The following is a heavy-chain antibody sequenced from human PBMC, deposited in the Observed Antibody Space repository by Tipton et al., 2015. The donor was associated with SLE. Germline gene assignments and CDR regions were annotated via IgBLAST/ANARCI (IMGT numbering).Heavy chain of an antibody. J-gene: IGHJ4*02. D-gene: IGHD5-24*01. Sequence: QSGAEVKKPGASVRVSCKASGYTFTTYDINWVRQAPGQGLEWMGWINPNSRGTNYAQRFQGRVAMSSDSSISTAYMELSSLRSDDTAVYYCAGGRDGYNTPLDFWGQGTLVTVSS. CDR3: AGGRDGYNTPLDF. V-gene: IGHV1-2*02. CDR2: INPNSRGT. CDR1: GYTFTTYD.